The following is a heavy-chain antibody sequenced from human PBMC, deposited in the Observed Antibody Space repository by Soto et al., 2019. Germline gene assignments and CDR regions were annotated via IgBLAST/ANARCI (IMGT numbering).Heavy chain of an antibody. CDR3: ASSAVIGPSYGGTTS. CDR2: IYHSWST. Sequence: PSETLSLTCAVSGGSISSSNWWSWVRQPPGKGLEWIGEIYHSWSTNYNPSLKSRVTISVDKSKNQFSLKLSSVTAADTPVYYCASSAVIGPSYGGTTSWGQGTLVTVSS. CDR1: GGSISSSNW. J-gene: IGHJ4*02. D-gene: IGHD2-15*01. V-gene: IGHV4-4*02.